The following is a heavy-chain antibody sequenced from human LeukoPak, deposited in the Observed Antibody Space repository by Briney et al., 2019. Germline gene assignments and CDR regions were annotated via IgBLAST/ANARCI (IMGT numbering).Heavy chain of an antibody. CDR3: ARGLPLTIFGGDAFDI. J-gene: IGHJ3*02. CDR1: GGTFSSYA. CDR2: IIPIFGTA. Sequence: ASVKVSCKASGGTFSSYAISWVRQAPGQGLEWMGGIIPIFGTANYAQKFQGRVTITADESTSTAYMELSSLRSEDTAVYYCARGLPLTIFGGDAFDIWGQGTMVTVSS. V-gene: IGHV1-69*13. D-gene: IGHD3-3*01.